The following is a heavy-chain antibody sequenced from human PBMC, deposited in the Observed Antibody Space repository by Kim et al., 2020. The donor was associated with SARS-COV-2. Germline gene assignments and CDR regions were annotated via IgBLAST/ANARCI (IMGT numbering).Heavy chain of an antibody. D-gene: IGHD3-3*01. Sequence: GGSLRLSCAASGFTFSSYSMNWVRQAPGKGLEWVSSISSSSSYIYYADSVKGRFTISRDNSKNSLCLQMNSLRAEDTAVYYCARVFAYYDFWSGRDSYYYMDVWGKGNTVTVSS. CDR2: ISSSSSYI. CDR1: GFTFSSYS. V-gene: IGHV3-21*01. CDR3: ARVFAYYDFWSGRDSYYYMDV. J-gene: IGHJ6*03.